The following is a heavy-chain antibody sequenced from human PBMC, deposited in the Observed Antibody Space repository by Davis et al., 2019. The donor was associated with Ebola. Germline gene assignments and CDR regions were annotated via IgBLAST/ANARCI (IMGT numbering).Heavy chain of an antibody. CDR2: INPYSGNS. V-gene: IGHV1-8*01. D-gene: IGHD1-20*01. CDR1: GYPFPSYD. J-gene: IGHJ4*02. CDR3: ARDRYNWNDFDY. Sequence: ASVKVSCKASGYPFPSYDINWVRQAPGQGQEWLGWINPYSGNSGYALRFQGRVTVTTDTSTSTAYMELRSLRSDDTAMYYCARDRYNWNDFDYWGQGTLVTVSS.